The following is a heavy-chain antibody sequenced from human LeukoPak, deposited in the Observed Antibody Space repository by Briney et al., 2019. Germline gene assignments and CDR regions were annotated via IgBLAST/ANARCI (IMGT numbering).Heavy chain of an antibody. J-gene: IGHJ4*02. Sequence: GGSLRLSCAASGFTFSSYSMNWVRQAPGEGLWLVSYISSSSSTIYYADSVKGRFTISRDNAKNSLYLQMNSLRAEDTAVYYCAREIQLWPPTDYWGQGTLVTVSS. CDR1: GFTFSSYS. V-gene: IGHV3-48*04. D-gene: IGHD5-18*01. CDR2: ISSSSSTI. CDR3: AREIQLWPPTDY.